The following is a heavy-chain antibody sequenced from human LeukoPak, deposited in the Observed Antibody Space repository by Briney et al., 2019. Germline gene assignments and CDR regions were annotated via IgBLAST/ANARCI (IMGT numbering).Heavy chain of an antibody. D-gene: IGHD4-17*01. J-gene: IGHJ4*02. V-gene: IGHV4-34*01. CDR2: INHSGSA. Sequence: SETLSLTCAVSGGSFSGYHWTWIRQPPGKGLEWIGEINHSGSANYNPSLKSRVTISLDTSKNQFSLKLSSVTAADTAVYYCARGQGTVTTHWGQGTLVTVSS. CDR3: ARGQGTVTTH. CDR1: GGSFSGYH.